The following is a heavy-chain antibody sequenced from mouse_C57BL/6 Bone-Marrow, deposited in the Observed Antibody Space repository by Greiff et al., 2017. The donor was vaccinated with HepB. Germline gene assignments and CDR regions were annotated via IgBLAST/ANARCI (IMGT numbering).Heavy chain of an antibody. CDR1: GFTFTDYY. V-gene: IGHV7-3*01. Sequence: EVQLVESGGGLVQPGGSLSLSCAASGFTFTDYYMSWVRQPPGKALEWLGFIRNKANGYTTEYSASVKGRFTISRDNSQSILYLQMNALRAEDSATYYCARYRGYDGSYYYAMDYWGQGTSVTVSS. D-gene: IGHD2-2*01. J-gene: IGHJ4*01. CDR3: ARYRGYDGSYYYAMDY. CDR2: IRNKANGYTT.